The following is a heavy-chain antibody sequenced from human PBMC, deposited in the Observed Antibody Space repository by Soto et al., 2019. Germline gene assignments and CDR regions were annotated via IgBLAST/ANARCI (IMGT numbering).Heavy chain of an antibody. CDR2: IYYSGST. CDR3: ARDHYYDILSGFDS. J-gene: IGHJ4*02. V-gene: IGHV4-30-4*01. D-gene: IGHD3-9*01. Sequence: QVQLQESGPGLVKPSQTLSLTCTVSGGSISSADYYWSWIRQSPGTGLEWIGYIYYSGSTYYNPSLKSRVTMSLDTSKNTFSLRLTSVTVADTAVYYCARDHYYDILSGFDSWGQGTLVTVSS. CDR1: GGSISSADYY.